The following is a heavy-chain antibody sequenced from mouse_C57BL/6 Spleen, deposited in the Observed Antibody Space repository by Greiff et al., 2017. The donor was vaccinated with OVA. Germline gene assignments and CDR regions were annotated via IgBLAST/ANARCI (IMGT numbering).Heavy chain of an antibody. Sequence: EVQRVESEGGLVQPGSSMKLSCTASGFTFSDYYMAWVRQVPEKGLEWVANINYDGSSTYYLDSLKSRFIISRDNAKNILYLQMSSLKSEDTATYYCARVFTTVVATDYAMDYWGQGTSVTVSS. V-gene: IGHV5-16*01. CDR3: ARVFTTVVATDYAMDY. CDR2: INYDGSST. J-gene: IGHJ4*01. CDR1: GFTFSDYY. D-gene: IGHD1-1*01.